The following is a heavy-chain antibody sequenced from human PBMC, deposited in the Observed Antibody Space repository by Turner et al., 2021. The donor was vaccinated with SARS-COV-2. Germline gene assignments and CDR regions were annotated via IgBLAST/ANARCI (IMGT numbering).Heavy chain of an antibody. CDR3: ARGSYCSSTKCYTGGWIDP. J-gene: IGHJ5*02. V-gene: IGHV1-8*01. D-gene: IGHD2-2*02. CDR1: GYTFTSYD. Sequence: QVQLVQSGAEVKKPGASVKVSCKASGYTFTSYDINWVRQATGQGLEWMGWMNPNSGNTGYEQKFQGRVTMTRNTSISTAYMELSSLRSEDTAVYYCARGSYCSSTKCYTGGWIDPWGQGTLVTVSS. CDR2: MNPNSGNT.